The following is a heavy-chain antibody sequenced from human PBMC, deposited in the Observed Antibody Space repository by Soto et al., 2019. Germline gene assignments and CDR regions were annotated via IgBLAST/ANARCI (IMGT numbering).Heavy chain of an antibody. CDR2: ISGSCGST. CDR3: AKDNPGELPYYFDY. J-gene: IGHJ4*02. D-gene: IGHD1-26*01. CDR1: GLTFRRDD. V-gene: IGHV3-23*01. Sequence: EVQLLESGGGVVQPGGSLSLSCAASGLTFRRDDMRWVRQAPGKGLEWVSAISGSCGSTNHADPGKGRFTLSQDNYKNTLYLQTNSLRAEDTHVYYCAKDNPGELPYYFDYLGQGTLVTVSS.